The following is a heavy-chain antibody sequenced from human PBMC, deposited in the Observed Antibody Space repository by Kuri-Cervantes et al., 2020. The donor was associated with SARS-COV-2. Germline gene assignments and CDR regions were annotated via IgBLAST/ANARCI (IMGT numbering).Heavy chain of an antibody. J-gene: IGHJ4*02. CDR1: GYTFTSYD. D-gene: IGHD4-11*01. CDR3: ARASRTTVTRYYFDY. CDR2: ISAYNGNT. Sequence: ASVKVSCKASGYTFTSYDINWVRQATGQGLEWMGWISAYNGNTNYAQKLQGRVTMTTDTSTSTAYMELRSLRSDDTAVYYCARASRTTVTRYYFDYWGQGTLVTVSS. V-gene: IGHV1-18*01.